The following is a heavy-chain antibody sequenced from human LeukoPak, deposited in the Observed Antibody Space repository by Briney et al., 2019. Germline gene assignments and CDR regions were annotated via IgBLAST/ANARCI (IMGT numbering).Heavy chain of an antibody. J-gene: IGHJ5*01. CDR1: GGSISSHY. CDR3: ARFVWGSNWFDP. Sequence: SETLSLTCTVSGGSISSHYWSWIRQPPGKGLEWIGYIYYSGSTNYNPSLKSRVTISVDTSKNQFSLKLSSVTAADTAVYYCARFVWGSNWFDPWGQGTLVTVSS. D-gene: IGHD7-27*01. V-gene: IGHV4-59*11. CDR2: IYYSGST.